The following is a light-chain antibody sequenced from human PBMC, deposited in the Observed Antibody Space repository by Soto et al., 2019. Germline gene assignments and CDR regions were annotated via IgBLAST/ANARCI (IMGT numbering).Light chain of an antibody. CDR1: SSDIGYYNY. J-gene: IGLJ1*01. V-gene: IGLV2-8*01. CDR2: EVS. Sequence: QSALTQPPSASGSPGQSVTISCTGTSSDIGYYNYVSWYQQHPGKAPKLMISEVSKRPSGVPDRFSGSKSGSTASLTVSGLQADDEADYYCSSYAGTNNPNYVFGTGTKVTVL. CDR3: SSYAGTNNPNYV.